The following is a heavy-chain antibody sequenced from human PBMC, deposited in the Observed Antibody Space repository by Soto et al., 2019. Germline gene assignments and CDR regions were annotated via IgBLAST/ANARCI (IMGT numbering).Heavy chain of an antibody. V-gene: IGHV4-59*01. Sequence: SETLSLTCTVSGGSISSYYWSWIRQPPGKGLEWIGYIYYSGSTNYNPSLKSRVTISVDTSKNQFSLKLSSVTAADTAVYYCARDATVDKGLDYWGQGTLVTV. CDR2: IYYSGST. CDR3: ARDATVDKGLDY. D-gene: IGHD4-17*01. J-gene: IGHJ4*02. CDR1: GGSISSYY.